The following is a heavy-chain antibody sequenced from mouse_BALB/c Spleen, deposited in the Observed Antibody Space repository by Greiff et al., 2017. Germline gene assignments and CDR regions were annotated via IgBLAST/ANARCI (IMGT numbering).Heavy chain of an antibody. CDR2: ISYSGST. CDR1: GYSITSDYA. J-gene: IGHJ2*01. Sequence: VQLKQSGPGLVKPSQSLSLTCTVTGYSITSDYAWNWIRQFPGNKLEWMGYISYSGSTSYNPSLKSRISITRDTSKNQFFLQLNSVTTEDTATYYCARGGGYYGYWGQGTTLTVSS. D-gene: IGHD2-3*01. V-gene: IGHV3-2*02. CDR3: ARGGGYYGY.